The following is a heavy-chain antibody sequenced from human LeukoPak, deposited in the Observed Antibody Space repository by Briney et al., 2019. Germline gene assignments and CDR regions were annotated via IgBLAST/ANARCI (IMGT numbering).Heavy chain of an antibody. CDR2: INPNSGGT. J-gene: IGHJ4*02. D-gene: IGHD2-15*01. CDR3: ARDPGYCSGGSCCSEYYFDY. Sequence: ASVKVSCKASGYTFTGYYMHWVRQAPGQGLEWMGRINPNSGGTNYAQKFQGRVTMTRDTSISTAYMELSRLRSDDTAVYYCARDPGYCSGGSCCSEYYFDYWGQGTLVTVSS. CDR1: GYTFTGYY. V-gene: IGHV1-2*06.